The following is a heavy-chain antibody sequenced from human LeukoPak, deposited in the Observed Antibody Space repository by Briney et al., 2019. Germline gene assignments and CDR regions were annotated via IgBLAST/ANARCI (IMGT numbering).Heavy chain of an antibody. J-gene: IGHJ4*02. CDR3: AVGVGGYCSSTSCFDY. V-gene: IGHV1-69*05. CDR2: IIPIFGTA. CDR1: GGTFSSYA. Sequence: GASVKVSCKASGGTFSSYAISWVRQAPGQGLEWMGGIIPIFGTANYAQKFQGRVTITTDESTSTAYMELSSLRSEDTAVYYCAVGVGGYCSSTSCFDYWGQGTLVTVSS. D-gene: IGHD2-2*01.